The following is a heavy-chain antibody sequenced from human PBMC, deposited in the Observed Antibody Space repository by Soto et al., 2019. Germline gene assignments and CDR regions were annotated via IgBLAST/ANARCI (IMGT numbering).Heavy chain of an antibody. CDR1: GFTFSSYE. CDR3: ARDSRMYYYDSSGYNPTYYYYGMDV. V-gene: IGHV3-48*03. CDR2: ISSSGSTI. J-gene: IGHJ6*02. Sequence: GGSLRLSCAASGFTFSSYEMNWVRQAPGKGLEWVSYISSSGSTIYYADSVKGRFTISRDNAKNSLYLQMNSLRAEDTAVYYCARDSRMYYYDSSGYNPTYYYYGMDVWGQGTTVT. D-gene: IGHD3-22*01.